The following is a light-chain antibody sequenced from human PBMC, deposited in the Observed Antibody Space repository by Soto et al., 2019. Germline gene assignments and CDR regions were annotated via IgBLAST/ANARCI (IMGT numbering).Light chain of an antibody. CDR3: SSFSVDSPL. CDR1: DNDVGRYDY. CDR2: EVT. Sequence: QSVLTQPPSASGSPGKSVTISCSGTDNDVGRYDYVSWYQQHPGKAPKLIIYEVTKRPSGVPDRFSASKSGNTASLTISGLQPEDEADYYCSSFSVDSPLFATGTKVTVL. J-gene: IGLJ1*01. V-gene: IGLV2-8*01.